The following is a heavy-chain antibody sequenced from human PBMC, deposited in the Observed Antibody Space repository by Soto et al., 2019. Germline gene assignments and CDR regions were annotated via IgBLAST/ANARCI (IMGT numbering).Heavy chain of an antibody. CDR2: INAGNGNT. J-gene: IGHJ6*01. CDR1: GYTFTSYA. V-gene: IGHV1-3*01. CDR3: ASSRITMVPYGMDV. Sequence: QVQLVQSGAEVKKPGASVKVSCKASGYTFTSYAMHWVRQAPGQGLEWMGWINAGNGNTKYSQKFQGRVTITRDTSASTAYMELSSLRSEHTAVYYCASSRITMVPYGMDVWGQRKTVTVSS. D-gene: IGHD3-10*01.